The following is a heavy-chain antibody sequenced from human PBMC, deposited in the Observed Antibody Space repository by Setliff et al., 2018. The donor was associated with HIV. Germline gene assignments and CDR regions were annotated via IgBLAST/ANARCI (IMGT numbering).Heavy chain of an antibody. CDR2: ISSSGSYI. CDR3: ARSRSTRDAFDT. CDR1: GFTFNKAW. J-gene: IGHJ3*02. D-gene: IGHD2-2*01. V-gene: IGHV3-21*01. Sequence: PGGSLRLSCAASGFTFNKAWMNWVRQAPGKGLEWVSSISSSGSYIYYAGSLKGRFTISRDNARNSLYLDMNTLRAEDTALYYCARSRSTRDAFDTWGQGTMVTVSS.